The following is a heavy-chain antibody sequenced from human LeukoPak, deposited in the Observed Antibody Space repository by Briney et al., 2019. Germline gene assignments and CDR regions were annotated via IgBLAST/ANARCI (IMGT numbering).Heavy chain of an antibody. D-gene: IGHD2-8*02. V-gene: IGHV3-33*01. CDR1: GFTFSSYG. J-gene: IGHJ3*02. CDR2: IWYDGSNK. CDR3: ARDSSPTTGAGLGAFDI. Sequence: PGRSLRLSCAASGFTFSSYGMHWVRQAPGKGLEWVAVIWYDGSNKYYADSVKGRFTISRDNSKNTLYLQMNSLRAEDTAVYYCARDSSPTTGAGLGAFDIWGQGTMVTVSS.